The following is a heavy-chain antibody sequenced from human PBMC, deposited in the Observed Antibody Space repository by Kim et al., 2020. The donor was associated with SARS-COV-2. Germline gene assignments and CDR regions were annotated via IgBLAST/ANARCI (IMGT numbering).Heavy chain of an antibody. CDR1: GFNFGDYA. CDR2: IAWNSGTK. D-gene: IGHD3-10*01. CDR3: AKASGDWYFDV. J-gene: IGHJ2*01. V-gene: IGHV3-9*01. Sequence: GGSLRLSCAASGFNFGDYAMHWVRQAPGKGLEWVSGIAWNSGTKNYVDPVKGRFTISRDNVKKYVYLQMDSLRLDDTAFYYCAKASGDWYFDVWGRATLVTVSS.